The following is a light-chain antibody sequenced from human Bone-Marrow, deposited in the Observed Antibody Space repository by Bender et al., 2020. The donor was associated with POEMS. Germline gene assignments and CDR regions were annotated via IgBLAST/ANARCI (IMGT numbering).Light chain of an antibody. CDR3: SAWDASLNGWV. CDR2: YDD. Sequence: QSALTQPRSVSGSPGQSVTISCTGTSSNIGKHGVNWYQKLPGKAPKLLIYYDDLVESGVSDRLSGSKSGTSASLAISGLQSEDEADYYCSAWDASLNGWVFGGGTNLTVL. CDR1: SSNIGKHG. J-gene: IGLJ3*02. V-gene: IGLV1-36*01.